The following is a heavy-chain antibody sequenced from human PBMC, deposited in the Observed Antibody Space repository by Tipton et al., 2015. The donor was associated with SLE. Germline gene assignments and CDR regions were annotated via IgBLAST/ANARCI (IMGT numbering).Heavy chain of an antibody. V-gene: IGHV4-61*02. Sequence: LRLSCTVSGISISSAGYSWSWIRQSPGKGLEWIACVCNSVSTNYDPSLKSRGTISVDTSKNHFSLELTSVTAADTAVYYCARGFFHDYWSAEQGRKSFYFDNWGQGALVTVSS. J-gene: IGHJ4*02. CDR1: GISISSAGYS. CDR2: VCNSVST. D-gene: IGHD3-3*01. CDR3: ARGFFHDYWSAEQGRKSFYFDN.